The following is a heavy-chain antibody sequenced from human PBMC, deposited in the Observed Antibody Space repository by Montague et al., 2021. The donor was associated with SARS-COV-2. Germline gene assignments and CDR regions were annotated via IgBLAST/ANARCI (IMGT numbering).Heavy chain of an antibody. V-gene: IGHV2-5*01. D-gene: IGHD1/OR15-1a*01. CDR3: AHRIPYTNNQEX. CDR1: GLSLYISGVG. J-gene: IGHJ4*02. Sequence: PALVKPTQALTLTCTFSGLSLYISGVGVAWIRQPPGKALEWLGIIYWTDDKRYSPSLKSRLTITKDTSKNQVVLTMTNMDPVDTATYYCAHRIPYTNNQEXWGQGTLVTVSS. CDR2: IYWTDDK.